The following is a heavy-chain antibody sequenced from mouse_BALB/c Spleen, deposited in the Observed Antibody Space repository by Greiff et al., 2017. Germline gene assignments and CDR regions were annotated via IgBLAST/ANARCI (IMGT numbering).Heavy chain of an antibody. CDR1: GYSITSGYS. V-gene: IGHV3-1*02. CDR3: ARYYYDYDGGGFFFFDY. J-gene: IGHJ2*01. CDR2: IHYSGST. Sequence: EVQLQESGPDLVKPSQSLSLTCTVTGYSITSGYSWHWIRQFPGNKLEWMGYIHYSGSTNYNPSLKSRISITRDTSKNQFFLQLNSVTTEDTATYYCARYYYDYDGGGFFFFDYWGQGTTLTVSS. D-gene: IGHD2-4*01.